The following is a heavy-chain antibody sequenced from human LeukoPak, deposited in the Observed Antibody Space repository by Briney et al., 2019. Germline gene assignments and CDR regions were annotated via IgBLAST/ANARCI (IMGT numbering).Heavy chain of an antibody. CDR3: AKFGFCSSTSCPAPY. J-gene: IGHJ4*02. CDR2: ISGSGGST. CDR1: GFTFSSYG. Sequence: GGSLRLSCAASGFTFSSYGMSWVRQAPGKGLEWVSAISGSGGSTYYADSVKGRFTISRDNSKNTLYLQMNSLRAEDTAVYYCAKFGFCSSTSCPAPYWGQGTLVTVSS. D-gene: IGHD2-2*01. V-gene: IGHV3-23*01.